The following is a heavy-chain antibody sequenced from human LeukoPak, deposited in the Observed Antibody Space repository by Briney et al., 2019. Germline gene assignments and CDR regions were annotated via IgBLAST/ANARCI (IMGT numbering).Heavy chain of an antibody. CDR3: ANEIRPNDY. V-gene: IGHV3-53*01. D-gene: IGHD4-17*01. Sequence: PGGSLRLSCAASGFTVSSNYMSWVRQAPGKGLEWVLVIYSGGSTYYADAVKGRFTISRDNSKNTVYLQMNSLRAEDTAVYYCANEIRPNDYWGQGTLVTVSS. J-gene: IGHJ4*02. CDR1: GFTVSSNY. CDR2: IYSGGST.